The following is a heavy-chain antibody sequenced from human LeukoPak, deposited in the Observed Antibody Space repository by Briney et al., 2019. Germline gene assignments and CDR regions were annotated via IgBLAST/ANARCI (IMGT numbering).Heavy chain of an antibody. CDR1: GGSFSGYY. CDR2: INHSGST. CDR3: ARTTEAHSWRTRYYDYYMDV. J-gene: IGHJ6*03. V-gene: IGHV4-34*01. Sequence: PSETLSLTCAVYGGSFSGYYWSWIRQPPGKGLEWIGEINHSGSTNYNPSLKSRVTISVDTSKNQFSLKLSSVTAADTAVYFCARTTEAHSWRTRYYDYYMDVWGKGTTVTVSS. D-gene: IGHD6-13*01.